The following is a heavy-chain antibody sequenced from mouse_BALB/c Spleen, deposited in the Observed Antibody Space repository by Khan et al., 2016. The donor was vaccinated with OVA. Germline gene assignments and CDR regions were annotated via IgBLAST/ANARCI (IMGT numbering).Heavy chain of an antibody. Sequence: EVQLVESGGGLVQPKGSLKLSCAASGFTFNTYAMNWVRQAPGKGLEWVARIRSKSNNYATYYADSVKDRFTISRDDSQSMLYLQMNNLKTEDTAVYCCVRPNWEKYWYFDVWGAGTTVTVSS. V-gene: IGHV10-1*02. CDR2: IRSKSNNYAT. CDR3: VRPNWEKYWYFDV. D-gene: IGHD4-1*01. CDR1: GFTFNTYA. J-gene: IGHJ1*01.